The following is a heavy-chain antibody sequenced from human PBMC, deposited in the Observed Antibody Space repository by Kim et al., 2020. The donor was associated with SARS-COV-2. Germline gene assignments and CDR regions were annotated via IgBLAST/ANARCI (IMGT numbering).Heavy chain of an antibody. V-gene: IGHV3-15*01. CDR1: GFTFTNAD. D-gene: IGHD7-27*01. CDR2: ILSKLNGATT. J-gene: IGHJ4*02. CDR3: ATTGAGR. Sequence: GGSLRLSCAASGFTFTNADMGWVRQAPGKGLEWVGRILSKLNGATTAYTAPVKGRFTVSRDDSKDTLYLQMNSLKIEDTGVYYCATTGAGRWGQGTLVTVSS.